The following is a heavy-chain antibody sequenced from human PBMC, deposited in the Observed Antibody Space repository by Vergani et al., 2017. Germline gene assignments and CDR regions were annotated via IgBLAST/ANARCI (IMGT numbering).Heavy chain of an antibody. CDR2: ISWNSGAV. J-gene: IGHJ3*01. CDR3: TKGGVYYHDSAGQGYDPYTGFDL. CDR1: GSTFSSYA. Sequence: EVQLVESGGGLVQPGGSLRLSCAASGSTFSSYAMNWVRQAPGKGLEWVSGISWNSGAVDYADSVRGRFTISRDNAKNSLFLEMNSLRFEDTAVYFCTKGGVYYHDSAGQGYDPYTGFDLWGQGTLVTVSS. V-gene: IGHV3-9*01. D-gene: IGHD5-12*01.